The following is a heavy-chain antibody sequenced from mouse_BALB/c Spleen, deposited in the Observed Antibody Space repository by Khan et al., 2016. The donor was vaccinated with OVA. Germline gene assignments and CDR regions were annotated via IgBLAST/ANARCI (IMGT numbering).Heavy chain of an antibody. Sequence: VELVESGPGLVQPSQSLSITCTVSGFSLTTNGVHWVRQSPGKGLEWLGVIWSGGSTDYNAAFISRLSISKDNSKSQVFFKMNSLQANDTAIYYCARNYDYDEGLAYWGQGTLVTVSA. CDR2: IWSGGST. D-gene: IGHD2-4*01. CDR3: ARNYDYDEGLAY. J-gene: IGHJ3*01. CDR1: GFSLTTNG. V-gene: IGHV2-2*02.